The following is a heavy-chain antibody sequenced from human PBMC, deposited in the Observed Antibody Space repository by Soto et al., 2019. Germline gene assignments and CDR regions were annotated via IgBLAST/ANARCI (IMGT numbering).Heavy chain of an antibody. V-gene: IGHV3-23*01. CDR1: GFICSSYD. J-gene: IGHJ3*02. CDR3: AKATAPSGGAFDI. CDR2: ILVGGST. Sequence: GGSLRLSCAASGFICSSYDMSWVRQAPGKGLEWVSTILVGGSTHYEDSVTGRFTISRDTSKNTVFLQMNSLTAGDTAVYYCAKATAPSGGAFDICGQGTMVTVSS. D-gene: IGHD1-1*01.